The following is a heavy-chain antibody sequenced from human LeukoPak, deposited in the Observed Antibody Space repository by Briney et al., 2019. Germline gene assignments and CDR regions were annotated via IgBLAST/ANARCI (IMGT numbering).Heavy chain of an antibody. CDR1: GFTFSSYS. D-gene: IGHD2-21*02. CDR2: ISSSSSTI. CDR3: ARDQAYCGGDCCLTGNYYYGMDV. Sequence: GGSLRLSCAASGFTFSSYSMNWVRQAPGKGLEWVSYISSSSSTIYYADSVKGRFTISRDNAKNSLYLQMNSLRAEDTAVYYCARDQAYCGGDCCLTGNYYYGMDVWGQGTTVTVSS. J-gene: IGHJ6*02. V-gene: IGHV3-48*01.